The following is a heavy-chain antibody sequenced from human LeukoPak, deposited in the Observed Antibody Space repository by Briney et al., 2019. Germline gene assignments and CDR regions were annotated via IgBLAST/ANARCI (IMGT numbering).Heavy chain of an antibody. V-gene: IGHV3-21*01. CDR3: ARDLLTYSSGWDY. J-gene: IGHJ4*02. CDR1: GFTFSSYS. Sequence: GGSLRLSCAASGFTFSSYSMNWVRQAPGKGLEWVSSISSSSSYIYYADSVKGRFTISRDNAKNSLYLQMNSLRAEDTAVYYCARDLLTYSSGWDYWGQGTLVTVSS. CDR2: ISSSSSYI. D-gene: IGHD6-25*01.